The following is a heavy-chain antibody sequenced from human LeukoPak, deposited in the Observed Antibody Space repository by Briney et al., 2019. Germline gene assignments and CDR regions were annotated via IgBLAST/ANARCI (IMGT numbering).Heavy chain of an antibody. CDR3: AKGRYDDSSGNQNFDY. J-gene: IGHJ4*02. D-gene: IGHD3-22*01. Sequence: GGTLRLSCAASGLTFSRDSMNWGRQAPGKGGGGGSAISSSSSYRYYADSVKGRFPISRDNAKNSLYLQMNSLRAEGTAVYYCAKGRYDDSSGNQNFDYWGQGTLVTVSS. CDR2: ISSSSSYR. CDR1: GLTFSRDS. V-gene: IGHV3-21*04.